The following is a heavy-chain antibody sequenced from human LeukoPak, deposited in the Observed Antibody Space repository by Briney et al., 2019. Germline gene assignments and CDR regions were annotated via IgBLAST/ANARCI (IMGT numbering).Heavy chain of an antibody. V-gene: IGHV3-7*01. CDR1: GFTFSSYG. J-gene: IGHJ4*02. CDR2: IKPDGSEK. D-gene: IGHD5-18*01. Sequence: GRSLRLSCAASGFTFSSYGIHWVRQAPGKGLEWVANIKPDGSEKYYVDSVKGRFTISRDNAKNSLYLQMNGLRAEDTAVYYCARDRIQLWSHDYWGQGTLVTVSS. CDR3: ARDRIQLWSHDY.